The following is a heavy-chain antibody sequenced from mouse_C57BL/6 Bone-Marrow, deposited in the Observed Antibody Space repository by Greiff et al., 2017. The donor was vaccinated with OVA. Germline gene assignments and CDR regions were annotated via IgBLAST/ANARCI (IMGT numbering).Heavy chain of an antibody. V-gene: IGHV5-17*01. D-gene: IGHD2-4*01. CDR3: ARGGLRRSYAMDY. CDR2: ISSGSSTI. Sequence: EVKLVESGGGLVKPGGSLKLSCAASGFTFSDYGMHWVRQAPEKGLEWVAYISSGSSTIYYADTVKGRFTISRDNAKNTLFLQMTSLRSEDTAMYYCARGGLRRSYAMDYWGQGTSVTVSS. J-gene: IGHJ4*01. CDR1: GFTFSDYG.